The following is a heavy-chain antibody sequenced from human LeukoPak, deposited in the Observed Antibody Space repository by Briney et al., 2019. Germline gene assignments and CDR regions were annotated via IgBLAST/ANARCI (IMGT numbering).Heavy chain of an antibody. D-gene: IGHD3-16*01. CDR3: ASVRKFYDYVWGSSPIGY. J-gene: IGHJ4*02. CDR1: GFTFSSYW. CDR2: IKQDGSEK. Sequence: GGSLRLSCAASGFTFSSYWMSWVRQAPGEGLEWVAKIKQDGSEKYYVDSVKGRFTISRDNAKNSLYLQMNSLRAEDTAVYYCASVRKFYDYVWGSSPIGYWGQGTLVTVSS. V-gene: IGHV3-7*01.